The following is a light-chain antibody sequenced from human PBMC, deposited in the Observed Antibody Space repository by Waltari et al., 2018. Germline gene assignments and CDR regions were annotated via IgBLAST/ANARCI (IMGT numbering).Light chain of an antibody. CDR2: DAS. J-gene: IGKJ1*01. V-gene: IGKV3-20*01. CDR3: QHYVRLPAT. CDR1: QSVSRA. Sequence: EIVLTQSPGTLSLSLGERATLSCRASQSVSRALAWYQQKPGQAPRLLIYDASTRATGIPDRFSGSGSGTYFSLTISRLEPDDFAVYYCQHYVRLPATFGQGTTVEI.